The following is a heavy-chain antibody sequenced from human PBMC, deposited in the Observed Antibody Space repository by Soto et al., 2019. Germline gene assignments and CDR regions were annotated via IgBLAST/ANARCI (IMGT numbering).Heavy chain of an antibody. D-gene: IGHD4-17*01. V-gene: IGHV3-23*01. CDR3: AKANYGDYDNYDYGMDV. Sequence: EVQLLESGGGLVQPGGSLRLSCAASGFTFSSYAMSWVRQAPGKGLEWVSAISGSGGSTYYADSVKGRFTISRDNSKNTLYLQMNSLRAEDKAVYYCAKANYGDYDNYDYGMDVWGQGTTVTVSS. CDR2: ISGSGGST. CDR1: GFTFSSYA. J-gene: IGHJ6*02.